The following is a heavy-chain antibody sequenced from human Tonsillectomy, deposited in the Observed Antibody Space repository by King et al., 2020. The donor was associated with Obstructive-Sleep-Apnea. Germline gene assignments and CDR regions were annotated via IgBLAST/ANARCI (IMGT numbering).Heavy chain of an antibody. CDR3: ARVPYITGWSGWFDP. CDR1: GGSISSSSYY. D-gene: IGHD6-19*01. CDR2: IYFSGRT. V-gene: IGHV4-39*07. J-gene: IGHJ5*02. Sequence: LQLQESGPGLVKPSETLSLTCTVSGGSISSSSYYWGWIRQPPGKGLEWIGSIYFSGRTNYNPSLKSRVTISIYTSKNQFSLKLSTVTAADTAVYYCARVPYITGWSGWFDPWGQGTLVTVSS.